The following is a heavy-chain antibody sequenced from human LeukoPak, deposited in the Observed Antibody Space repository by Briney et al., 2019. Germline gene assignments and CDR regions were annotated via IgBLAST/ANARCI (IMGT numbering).Heavy chain of an antibody. V-gene: IGHV3-23*01. CDR3: AKGSGSYRDFDY. CDR1: GFTFSSYA. Sequence: GGSLRLSCAASGFTFSSYAVSWVRQAPGKGLAWVSAISDSGGSTQYADSVKGRFIISRDNSKNTLYLQMNSLRAEDTAVYYCAKGSGSYRDFDYWGQGTLVTVSS. D-gene: IGHD1-26*01. J-gene: IGHJ4*02. CDR2: ISDSGGST.